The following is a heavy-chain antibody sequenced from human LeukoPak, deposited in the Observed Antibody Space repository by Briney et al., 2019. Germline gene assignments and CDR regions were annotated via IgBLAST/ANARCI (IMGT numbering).Heavy chain of an antibody. CDR2: ISWNSGSI. D-gene: IGHD3-9*01. CDR3: AREYYDILTGYYSGFDY. V-gene: IGHV3-9*01. J-gene: IGHJ4*02. Sequence: PGGSLRLSCAASGFTFDDYAMHWVRQAPGKGLEWVSGISWNSGSIGYADSVKGRFTISRDNAKNSLYLQMNSLRAEDTAVYYCAREYYDILTGYYSGFDYWGQGTLVTVSS. CDR1: GFTFDDYA.